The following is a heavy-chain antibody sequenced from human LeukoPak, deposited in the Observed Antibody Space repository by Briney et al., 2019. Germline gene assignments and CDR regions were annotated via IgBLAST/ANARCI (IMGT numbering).Heavy chain of an antibody. CDR3: ARDSSGWSNWFDP. CDR1: GFTFSSYA. CDR2: ISGSSGRT. J-gene: IGHJ5*02. D-gene: IGHD6-19*01. V-gene: IGHV3-23*01. Sequence: AGGSLRLSCVASGFTFSSYAMTWVRQAPGKGLEWVSGISGSSGRTYYADSVKGRFTISRHNAKNSLYLQMNSLRVEDTAVYYCARDSSGWSNWFDPWGQGTLVTVSS.